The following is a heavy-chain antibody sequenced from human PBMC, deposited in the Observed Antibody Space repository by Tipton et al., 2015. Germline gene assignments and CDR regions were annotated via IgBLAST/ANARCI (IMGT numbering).Heavy chain of an antibody. CDR3: AREVYSGSYSGFDY. CDR2: INHSGST. Sequence: TLSLTCAVYGGSFTGYYWTWIRQPPGKGLEWIGEINHSGSTNYNPSLKSRVTISVDTSKNQFSLKLSSVTAADTAVYYCAREVYSGSYSGFDYWGQGTLVTVSS. V-gene: IGHV4-34*01. J-gene: IGHJ4*02. CDR1: GGSFTGYY. D-gene: IGHD1-26*01.